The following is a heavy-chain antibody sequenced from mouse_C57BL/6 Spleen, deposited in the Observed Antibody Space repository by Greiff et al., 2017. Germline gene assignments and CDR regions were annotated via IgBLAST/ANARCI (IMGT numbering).Heavy chain of an antibody. CDR3: ARKATVPHYYAMDY. V-gene: IGHV1-18*01. CDR2: INPNNGGT. D-gene: IGHD1-1*01. CDR1: GYTFTDYN. J-gene: IGHJ4*01. Sequence: VQLQQSGPELVKPGASVKIPCKASGYTFTDYNMDWVKQSHGKSLEWIGDINPNNGGTIYNQKFKGKATLTVDKSSSTAYMELRSLTSEDTAVYYCARKATVPHYYAMDYWGQGTSVTVSS.